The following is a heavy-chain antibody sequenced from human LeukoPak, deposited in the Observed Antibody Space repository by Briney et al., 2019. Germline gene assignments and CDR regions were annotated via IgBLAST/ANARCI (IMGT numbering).Heavy chain of an antibody. V-gene: IGHV4-59*01. CDR2: IYYSGST. D-gene: IGHD3-22*01. CDR3: ARYTYYYDSSGYYYHLDY. J-gene: IGHJ4*02. CDR1: GGSISSYY. Sequence: PSETLSLTCTVSGGSISSYYWSWIRQPPGKGLEWIGYIYYSGSTNYNPSLKSRVTISVDTSKNQFSLKLSSVTAADTAVYYCARYTYYYDSSGYYYHLDYWGQGTLVTVSS.